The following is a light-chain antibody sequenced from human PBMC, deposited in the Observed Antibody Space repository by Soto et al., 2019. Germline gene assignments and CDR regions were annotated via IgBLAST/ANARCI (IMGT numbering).Light chain of an antibody. CDR2: GAS. Sequence: MVLTQSPGTLSLSPGEGGTSAGRASQSVSSDLAWYNQKPGQPPRLLSYGASTRATGIPARVSGSGSGTEFTLTINSLKSEDFEVYYCQQYNNRPRTFGQGTKVDI. CDR3: QQYNNRPRT. V-gene: IGKV3-15*01. CDR1: QSVSSD. J-gene: IGKJ1*01.